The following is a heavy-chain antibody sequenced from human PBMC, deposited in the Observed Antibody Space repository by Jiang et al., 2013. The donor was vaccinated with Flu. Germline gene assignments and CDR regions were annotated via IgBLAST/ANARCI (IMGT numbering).Heavy chain of an antibody. D-gene: IGHD4-23*01. CDR2: IYYSGST. CDR3: ARNNYGGNHPFQH. Sequence: GPGLVKPSQTLSLTCTVSGGSISSGGYYWSWIRQHPGKGLEWIGYIYYSGSTYYNPSLKSRVTISVDTSKNQFSLKLSSVTAADTAVYYCARNNYGGNHPFQHWGQGTLVTVSS. V-gene: IGHV4-31*03. CDR1: GGSISSGGYY. J-gene: IGHJ1*01.